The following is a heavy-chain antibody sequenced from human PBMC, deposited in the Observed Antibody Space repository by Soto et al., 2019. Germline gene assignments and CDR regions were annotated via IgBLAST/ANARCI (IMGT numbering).Heavy chain of an antibody. J-gene: IGHJ6*02. CDR2: MNPNSGNT. Sequence: QVPLVQSGAEVKKPGASVKVSCKASGYTFTSYDINWVRQATGQGLEWMGWMNPNSGNTGYAQKFQGRVTMTRNTSISTAYMELSSLRSEDTAVYYCARSSYDSSGYFLYYYYGMDVWGQGTTVTVSS. D-gene: IGHD3-22*01. CDR3: ARSSYDSSGYFLYYYYGMDV. CDR1: GYTFTSYD. V-gene: IGHV1-8*01.